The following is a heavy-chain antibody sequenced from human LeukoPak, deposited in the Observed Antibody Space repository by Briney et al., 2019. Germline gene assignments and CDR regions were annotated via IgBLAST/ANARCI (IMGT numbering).Heavy chain of an antibody. V-gene: IGHV1-69*05. CDR1: GGTFSSYA. Sequence: GASVKVSCKASGGTFSSYAISWVRQAPGQGLEWMGGIIPIFGTANYAQKLQGRVTMTTDTSTSTAYMELRSLRSDDTAVYYCARGGPTRGYSSGWFTRTELLSNWFDPWGQGTLVTVSS. CDR3: ARGGPTRGYSSGWFTRTELLSNWFDP. CDR2: IIPIFGTA. J-gene: IGHJ5*02. D-gene: IGHD6-19*01.